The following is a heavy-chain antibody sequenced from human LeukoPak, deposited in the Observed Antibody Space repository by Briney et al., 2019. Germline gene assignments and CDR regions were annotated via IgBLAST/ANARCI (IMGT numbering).Heavy chain of an antibody. D-gene: IGHD1-26*01. CDR2: INHSGST. CDR3: ARGIIVGAPDAFDI. J-gene: IGHJ3*02. V-gene: IGHV4-34*01. CDR1: GGSFSGYY. Sequence: SETLSLTCAVCGGSFSGYYWSWIRQPPGKGLEWIGEINHSGSTNYNPSLKSRVTISVDTSKNQFSLKLSSVTAADTAVYYCARGIIVGAPDAFDIWGQGTMVTVSS.